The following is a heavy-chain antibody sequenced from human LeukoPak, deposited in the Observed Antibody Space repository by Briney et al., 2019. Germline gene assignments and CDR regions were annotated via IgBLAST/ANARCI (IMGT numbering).Heavy chain of an antibody. J-gene: IGHJ2*01. D-gene: IGHD4-17*01. CDR1: GFTFSDYY. V-gene: IGHV3-11*01. CDR3: ASRTTVPYWYFDL. Sequence: PGGSLRLSCAASGFTFSDYYMSWIRQAPGKGLEWVSYISSSGSTIYYADSVKGRFTISRDNAKNSLYLQMNSLRAEDTAVYYCASRTTVPYWYFDLWGRGTLVTVSS. CDR2: ISSSGSTI.